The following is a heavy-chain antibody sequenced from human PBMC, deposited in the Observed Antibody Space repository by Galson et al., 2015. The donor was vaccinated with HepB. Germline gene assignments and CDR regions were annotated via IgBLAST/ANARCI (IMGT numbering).Heavy chain of an antibody. CDR1: GFTFSSYS. J-gene: IGHJ4*02. V-gene: IGHV3-11*06. CDR2: ISSSSSYT. Sequence: SLRLSCAASGFTFSSYSMSWIRQAPGKGLEWVSYISSSSSYTNYADSVKGRFTISRDNAKNSLYLQMNSLRAEDTAVYYCARVGYYGSGSYRHYFDYWGQGTLVTVSS. D-gene: IGHD3-10*01. CDR3: ARVGYYGSGSYRHYFDY.